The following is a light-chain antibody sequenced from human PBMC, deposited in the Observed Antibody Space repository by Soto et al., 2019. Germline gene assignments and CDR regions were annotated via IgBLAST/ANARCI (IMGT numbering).Light chain of an antibody. CDR3: QQYNSYPIT. CDR2: KAS. CDR1: QSISSW. V-gene: IGKV1-5*03. J-gene: IGKJ5*01. Sequence: DIQMTHSPSTLSASVGDRVTITCRASQSISSWLAWYQQEPGKAPKILIYKASSLESGVPSRFSGSGSGTEFTLTISSLQPVDFATYYCQQYNSYPITFGQGTRLEIK.